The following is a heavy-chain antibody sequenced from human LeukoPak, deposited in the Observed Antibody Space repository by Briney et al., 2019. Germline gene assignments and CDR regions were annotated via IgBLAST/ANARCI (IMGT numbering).Heavy chain of an antibody. V-gene: IGHV4-59*03. CDR3: ATYYSDSSAYVHYLDS. CDR2: VHYSGST. CDR1: GGSISSYY. J-gene: IGHJ4*02. D-gene: IGHD3-22*01. Sequence: PSETLSLTCTVSGGSISSYYWSWIRQPPEKGLEWIGYVHYSGSTNYNPSLKSRVIISVDSSKNQFSLKLSSVTAADTAVYYCATYYSDSSAYVHYLDSWGQGTLVTVSS.